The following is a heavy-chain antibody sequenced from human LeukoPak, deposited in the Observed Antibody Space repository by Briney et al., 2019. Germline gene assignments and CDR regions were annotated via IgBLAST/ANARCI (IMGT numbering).Heavy chain of an antibody. V-gene: IGHV1-18*01. CDR3: ARGQSGYERFDY. CDR2: ISAYNGST. Sequence: ASVKVSCKASGYTFTSYGISWVRQAPGQGLEWMGWISAYNGSTNYAQKLQGRVTMTTGTSTSTAYMELRSLRSDDTAVYYCARGQSGYERFDYWGQGTLVTVSS. CDR1: GYTFTSYG. J-gene: IGHJ4*02. D-gene: IGHD5-12*01.